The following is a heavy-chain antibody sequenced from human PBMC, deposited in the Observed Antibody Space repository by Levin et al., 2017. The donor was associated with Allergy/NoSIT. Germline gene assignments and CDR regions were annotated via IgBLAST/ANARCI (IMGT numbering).Heavy chain of an antibody. J-gene: IGHJ5*02. CDR2: ISSSSSTI. CDR3: ARVPYSSSWNNWFDP. Sequence: GGSLRLSCAASGFTFSSYSMNWVRQAPGKGLEWVSYISSSSSTIYYADSVKGRFTISRDNAKNSLYLQMNSLRDEDTAVYYCARVPYSSSWNNWFDPWGQGTLVTVSS. CDR1: GFTFSSYS. V-gene: IGHV3-48*02. D-gene: IGHD6-13*01.